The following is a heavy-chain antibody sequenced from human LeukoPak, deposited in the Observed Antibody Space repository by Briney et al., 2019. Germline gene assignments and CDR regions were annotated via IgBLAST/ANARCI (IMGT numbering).Heavy chain of an antibody. CDR1: GFTVSSNY. V-gene: IGHV3-66*04. J-gene: IGHJ4*02. CDR2: IYSGGNT. CDR3: ARRSGIAVAGAFDY. Sequence: GGSLSLSCAASGFTVSSNYMSWVRQAPGRGLEWVSVIYSGGNTYYADSVKGRFTISRDNSKNTLYLQMNSLRAEDTAVYYCARRSGIAVAGAFDYWGQGTLVTVSS. D-gene: IGHD6-19*01.